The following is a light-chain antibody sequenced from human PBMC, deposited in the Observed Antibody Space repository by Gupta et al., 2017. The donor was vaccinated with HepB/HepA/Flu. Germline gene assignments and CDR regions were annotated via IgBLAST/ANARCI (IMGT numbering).Light chain of an antibody. V-gene: IGLV3-21*04. CDR1: NIGTES. Sequence: SFVPTQPPSVSVAPGKTASITCVGNNIGTESVHWYQQKAGQAPVLVIYYHTDRPSGIPERFSGSNSGNTATLTISRVEAGDEADYYCQVWDDSSGHVVFGGGTKLAVL. CDR3: QVWDDSSGHVV. J-gene: IGLJ2*01. CDR2: YHT.